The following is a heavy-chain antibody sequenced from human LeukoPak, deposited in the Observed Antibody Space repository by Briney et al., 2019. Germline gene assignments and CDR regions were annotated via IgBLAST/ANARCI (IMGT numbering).Heavy chain of an antibody. J-gene: IGHJ4*02. CDR1: GFTFSSYG. V-gene: IGHV3-30*18. D-gene: IGHD3-10*01. Sequence: PGRSLRLSCAASGFTFSSYGIHWVRQAPGKGLEWVAVISSGGSLTYYADSVKGRFTISRDNSKSTLSLEMNSLRPEDTALYYCAKERGGSGSSHENYFDSWGQGTLVTVSS. CDR2: ISSGGSLT. CDR3: AKERGGSGSSHENYFDS.